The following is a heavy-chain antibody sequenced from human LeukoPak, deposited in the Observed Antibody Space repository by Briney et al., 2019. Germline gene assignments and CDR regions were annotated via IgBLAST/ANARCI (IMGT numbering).Heavy chain of an antibody. J-gene: IGHJ4*02. CDR2: IYYSGST. Sequence: SETLSLTYTVSGDSISSSSYYWGWIRQPPGKGLEWIGSIYYSGSTYYNPSLKSRVTISVDTSKNQFSLKLSSVTAADTAVYYCARHRGGRPHWFDYWGQGTLVTVSS. D-gene: IGHD2-15*01. CDR1: GDSISSSSYY. CDR3: ARHRGGRPHWFDY. V-gene: IGHV4-39*01.